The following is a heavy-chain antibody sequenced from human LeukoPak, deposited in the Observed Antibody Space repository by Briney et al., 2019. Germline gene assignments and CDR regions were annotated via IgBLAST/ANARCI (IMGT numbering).Heavy chain of an antibody. D-gene: IGHD4-23*01. CDR1: GGSNSPDY. CDR3: VRHAYGGTRGYFDY. Sequence: SETLSLTCTVSGGGTVSGGSNSPDYWGWIRQPPGKGLEWIGYISNIGTTHSDPSLKSRVTTSVDTSTNQLSLNLRSVSAADTAVYYCVRHAYGGTRGYFDYWGQGIPVTVSS. V-gene: IGHV4-59*08. CDR2: ISNIGTT. J-gene: IGHJ4*02.